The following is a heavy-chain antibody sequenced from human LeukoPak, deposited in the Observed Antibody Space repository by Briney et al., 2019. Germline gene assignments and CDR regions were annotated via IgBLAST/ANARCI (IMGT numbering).Heavy chain of an antibody. Sequence: GASVTVSCKASGYTFTSYGISWVRQAPGQGLEWMGWISAYNGNTNYAQKLQGRVTTTTDTSTSTAYMELRSLRSDDTAVYYCARNRAAAGSYIQVPMDVWGQGTTVTVSS. V-gene: IGHV1-18*01. CDR2: ISAYNGNT. CDR3: ARNRAAAGSYIQVPMDV. CDR1: GYTFTSYG. D-gene: IGHD6-13*01. J-gene: IGHJ6*02.